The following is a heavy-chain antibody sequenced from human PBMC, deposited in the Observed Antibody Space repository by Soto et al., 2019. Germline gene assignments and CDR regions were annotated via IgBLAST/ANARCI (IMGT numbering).Heavy chain of an antibody. CDR1: GGSVSSGSYY. CDR2: IYYSGST. J-gene: IGHJ2*01. Sequence: SETLSLTCTVSGGSVSSGSYYWSWIRQPPGKGLEWIGYIYYSGSTNYNPSLKSRVTISVDTSKNQFSLKLSSVTAADTAVYYCARRYYDILTGYSNWYFDLWGRGTLVTVSS. D-gene: IGHD3-9*01. CDR3: ARRYYDILTGYSNWYFDL. V-gene: IGHV4-61*01.